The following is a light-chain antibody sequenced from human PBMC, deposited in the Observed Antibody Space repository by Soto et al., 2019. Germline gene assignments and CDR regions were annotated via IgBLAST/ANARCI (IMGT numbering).Light chain of an antibody. CDR3: MHALQTPL. V-gene: IGKV2-28*01. CDR2: LGS. CDR1: QSLLHSNGYNY. J-gene: IGKJ3*01. Sequence: DIVMTQSPLSLPVTPGEPASISCRSSQSLLHSNGYNYLDWYLQKPGQSPQLLIYLGSNRASGVSVRFSGSGSGTYFTLKIRRVEAEDVGVYYCMHALQTPLFGPGTKVDIK.